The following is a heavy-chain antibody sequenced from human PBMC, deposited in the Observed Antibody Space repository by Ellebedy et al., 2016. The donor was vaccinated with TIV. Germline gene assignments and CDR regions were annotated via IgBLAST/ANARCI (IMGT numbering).Heavy chain of an antibody. CDR1: GFTFSSYA. J-gene: IGHJ4*02. D-gene: IGHD6-13*01. V-gene: IGHV3-30-3*01. Sequence: GGSLRLXXAASGFTFSSYAMHWVRQAPGKGLEWVAVIPYDGSNKYYADSVKGRFTISRDNSKNTLYLQMNSLRAEDTAVYYCARATEGIAAAGTVDYWGQGTLVTVSS. CDR2: IPYDGSNK. CDR3: ARATEGIAAAGTVDY.